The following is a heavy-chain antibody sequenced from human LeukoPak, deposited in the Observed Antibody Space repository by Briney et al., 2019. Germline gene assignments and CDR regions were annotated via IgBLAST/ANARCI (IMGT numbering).Heavy chain of an antibody. V-gene: IGHV3-23*01. J-gene: IGHJ4*02. CDR2: ISASGGAT. CDR3: AKGNYGEKIDY. D-gene: IGHD4-17*01. Sequence: PGGSLRLSCAASGFTFLRHGMTWFRQAPGKGPEWVSGISASGGATYYADSVKGRFTISRDNSKNMLYLQMNSLKGEDAAVYYCAKGNYGEKIDYWGPGTLVTVSS. CDR1: GFTFLRHG.